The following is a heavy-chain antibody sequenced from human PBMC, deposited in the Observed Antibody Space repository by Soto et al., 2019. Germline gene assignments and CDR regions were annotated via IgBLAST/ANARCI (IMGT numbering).Heavy chain of an antibody. CDR3: AKDAVYNDGLWLMDH. J-gene: IGHJ4*02. Sequence: EVQLLESGGGLVQPGGSLRLSCTASGLPHSSFAMMWVRQAPGKGLECVSGISCSGRGIEYADSVKGRFTISRDNSKNTVYLQMTDLRADDTAVYYCAKDAVYNDGLWLMDHWGQGTQVTVSS. V-gene: IGHV3-23*05. CDR1: GLPHSSFA. D-gene: IGHD2-21*01. CDR2: ISCSGRGI.